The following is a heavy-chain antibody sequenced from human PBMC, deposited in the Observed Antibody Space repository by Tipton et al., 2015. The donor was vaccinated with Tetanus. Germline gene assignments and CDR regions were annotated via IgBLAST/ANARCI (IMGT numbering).Heavy chain of an antibody. CDR3: TTSAELAYPYNYYGLDV. CDR1: GFTFTNAY. CDR2: IRSKTDRETT. J-gene: IGHJ6*02. Sequence: SLRLSCAASGFTFTNAYMTWVRQAPGKGLEWVGLIRSKTDRETTDYAVPVKGRSTISRDDSKSTLYLQMNSLKTEDTGVYYCTTSAELAYPYNYYGLDVWGQGTTVTVSS. D-gene: IGHD3-10*01. V-gene: IGHV3-15*01.